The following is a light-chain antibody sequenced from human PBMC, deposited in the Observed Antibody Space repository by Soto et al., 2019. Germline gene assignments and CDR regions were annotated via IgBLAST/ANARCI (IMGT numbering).Light chain of an antibody. J-gene: IGKJ1*01. CDR2: KAS. CDR3: KHYNSYSDA. Sequence: DSQMSQSPSTLSGSVGHRVTINCGDSQTISSWLAWYQQKPGKAPKLLIYKASTLKSGVPSRFSGSGSGTEFTLTISSLQTDDFATYYCKHYNSYSDAFGKGTKVDIK. V-gene: IGKV1-5*03. CDR1: QTISSW.